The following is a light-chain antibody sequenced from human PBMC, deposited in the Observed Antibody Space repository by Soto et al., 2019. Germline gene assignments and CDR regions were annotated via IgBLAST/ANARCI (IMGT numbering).Light chain of an antibody. J-gene: IGLJ1*01. V-gene: IGLV2-14*01. CDR2: DVT. CDR1: SSDFGGYNY. CDR3: SSYPSSSTPYV. Sequence: QSLLTQPASVSGSPGQSITISCTGTSSDFGGYNYVSWYQQHPVKAPKLMIYDVTNRPSGVSDRFSGSKSGNTASLTISGLQAEDEADYYCSSYPSSSTPYVFGTGTKVTAL.